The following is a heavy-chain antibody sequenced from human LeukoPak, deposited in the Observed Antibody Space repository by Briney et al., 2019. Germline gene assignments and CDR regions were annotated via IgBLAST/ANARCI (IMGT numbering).Heavy chain of an antibody. CDR2: IYYSGST. CDR1: GGSISSYY. CDR3: ARDSDYGDYNNWFDP. Sequence: SETLSLTCTVSGGSISSYYWSWIRQPPGKGLEWIGYIYYSGSTNYNPSLKSRVTISVDTSKNQFSLKLSSVTAADMAVYYCARDSDYGDYNNWFDPWGQGTLVTVSS. J-gene: IGHJ5*02. D-gene: IGHD4-17*01. V-gene: IGHV4-59*01.